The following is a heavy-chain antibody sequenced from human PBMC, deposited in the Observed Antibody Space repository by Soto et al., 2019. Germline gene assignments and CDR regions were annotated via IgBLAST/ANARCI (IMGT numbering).Heavy chain of an antibody. CDR1: GGTFSSYA. D-gene: IGHD2-15*01. J-gene: IGHJ6*02. CDR3: ARDQGYCSGGSCYSYYYYGMDV. V-gene: IGHV1-69*13. Sequence: GASVKVSCKASGGTFSSYAISWVRQAPGQGLEWMGGIIPIFGTANYAQKFQGRVTITADESTSTAYMELSSLRSEDTAVYCCARDQGYCSGGSCYSYYYYGMDVWGQGTTVTVSS. CDR2: IIPIFGTA.